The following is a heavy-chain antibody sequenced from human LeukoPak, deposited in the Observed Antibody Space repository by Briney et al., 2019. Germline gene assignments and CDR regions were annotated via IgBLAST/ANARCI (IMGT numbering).Heavy chain of an antibody. V-gene: IGHV3-11*06. J-gene: IGHJ4*02. D-gene: IGHD2-15*01. CDR3: ARAVVVVNPDY. Sequence: GGSLRLSCAASGFTFRDYYMSWIRRAPGKGLEWVSYISSSSSYTNYAGSVKDRFTISRDNAKNLLWLQMNSLRVEDTAVYYCARAVVVVNPDYWGQGTLVAVSS. CDR2: ISSSSSYT. CDR1: GFTFRDYY.